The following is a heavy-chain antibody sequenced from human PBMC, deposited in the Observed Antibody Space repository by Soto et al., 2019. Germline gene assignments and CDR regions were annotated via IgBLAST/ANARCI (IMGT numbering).Heavy chain of an antibody. CDR2: IIHIFGTA. V-gene: IGHV1-69*01. J-gene: IGHJ6*02. CDR3: ALGYCSGGSCYSYYYYFYGMDV. CDR1: GGTFSSYA. Sequence: QVQLVQSGAEVKKPGSSVKVSCKASGGTFSSYAISWVRQAPGQGLEWMGGIIHIFGTANYAQKFQGRVTITADESTSTAYMELSSLRSEDTAVYYCALGYCSGGSCYSYYYYFYGMDVWVQWTTDTGSS. D-gene: IGHD2-15*01.